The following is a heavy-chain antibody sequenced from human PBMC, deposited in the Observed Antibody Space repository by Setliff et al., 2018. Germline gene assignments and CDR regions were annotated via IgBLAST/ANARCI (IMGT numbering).Heavy chain of an antibody. Sequence: NPSETLSLTCAVSGYSISSGSYWGWIRHPPGKGLVWFGSIYHCGSTYYNPSLKSRVTMSVDTSTNQFSLKLSSVTAADTAVYYCARTNYYDRSTYFHWFDPWGQGTLVTVSS. D-gene: IGHD3-22*01. V-gene: IGHV4-38-2*01. CDR3: ARTNYYDRSTYFHWFDP. J-gene: IGHJ5*02. CDR1: GYSISSGSY. CDR2: IYHCGST.